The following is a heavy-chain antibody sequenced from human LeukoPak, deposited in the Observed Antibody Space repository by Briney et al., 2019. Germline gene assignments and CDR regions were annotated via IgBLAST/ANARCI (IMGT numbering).Heavy chain of an antibody. CDR1: GGSISSYY. Sequence: SETLSLTCTVSGGSISSYYWSWIRQPPGKGLEWIGYIYYSGSTNYNPSLKSRVTISVDTSKNQFSLKLSSVTAADTAVYYCARGYFDWLWATDYWGQGTLVTVSS. V-gene: IGHV4-59*01. CDR3: ARGYFDWLWATDY. CDR2: IYYSGST. J-gene: IGHJ4*02. D-gene: IGHD3-9*01.